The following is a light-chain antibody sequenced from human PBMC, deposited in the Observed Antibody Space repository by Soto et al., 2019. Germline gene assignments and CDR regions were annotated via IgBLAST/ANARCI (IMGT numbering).Light chain of an antibody. Sequence: EIVLTQSPGTLSLSPGERATLSCRASQSVSSSYLAWYQQKPGQAPRLLIYGASSRATGIPDRFSGSGSGTDFTLTISRLEPGDFAVDYCQQYGTSRWTFGQGTKVEIK. J-gene: IGKJ1*01. CDR2: GAS. V-gene: IGKV3-20*01. CDR1: QSVSSSY. CDR3: QQYGTSRWT.